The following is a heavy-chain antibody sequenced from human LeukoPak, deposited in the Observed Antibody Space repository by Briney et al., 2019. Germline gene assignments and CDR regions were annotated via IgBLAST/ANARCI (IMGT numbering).Heavy chain of an antibody. CDR2: IEQDGSEK. D-gene: IGHD5-24*01. V-gene: IGHV3-7*01. CDR3: ARGGYNSRYYFDY. Sequence: GGSLRLSCAASGFTFSSYWMSWVRQAPGKGLEGVANIEQDGSEKYYVDSVKGRFTISRDNAKNSLYLQMNSLRAEDTAVYYCARGGYNSRYYFDYWGQGNLVTVSS. J-gene: IGHJ4*02. CDR1: GFTFSSYW.